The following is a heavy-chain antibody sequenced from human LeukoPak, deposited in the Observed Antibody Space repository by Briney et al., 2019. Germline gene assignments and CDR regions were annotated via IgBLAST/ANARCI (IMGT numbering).Heavy chain of an antibody. V-gene: IGHV4-39*01. CDR1: GFTFSSYA. D-gene: IGHD3-10*01. Sequence: GSLRLSCAASGFTFSSYAMSWVRQPPGKGLEWIGSIYYSGSTYYNPSLKSRVTISVDTSKNQFSLKLSSVTAADTAVYYCARRILPYGSGSFDYWGQGTLVTVSS. CDR2: IYYSGST. CDR3: ARRILPYGSGSFDY. J-gene: IGHJ4*02.